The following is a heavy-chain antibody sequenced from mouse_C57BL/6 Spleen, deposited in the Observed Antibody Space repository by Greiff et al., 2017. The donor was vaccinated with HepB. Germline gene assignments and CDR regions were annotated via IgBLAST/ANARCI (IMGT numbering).Heavy chain of an antibody. CDR3: AREGGSSTPFDY. CDR2: IYPGSGST. J-gene: IGHJ2*01. Sequence: QVQLQQPGAELVKPGASVKMSCKASGYTFTSYWITWVKQRPGQGLEWIGDIYPGSGSTNYNEKFKSKATLTVDTSSSTAYMQLSSLTSEDSAVYYCAREGGSSTPFDYWGQGTTLTVSS. CDR1: GYTFTSYW. V-gene: IGHV1-55*01. D-gene: IGHD1-1*01.